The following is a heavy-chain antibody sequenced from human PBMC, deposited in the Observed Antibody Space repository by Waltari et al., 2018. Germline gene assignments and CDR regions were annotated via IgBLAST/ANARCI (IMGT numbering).Heavy chain of an antibody. CDR1: GGSISSSSYY. CDR3: TRKGPLYYYYYMDV. V-gene: IGHV4-39*07. CDR2: IYYSGST. J-gene: IGHJ6*03. Sequence: QLQLQESGPGLVKPSETLSLTCTVSGGSISSSSYYWGWIRQPPGKGLEWIGSIYYSGSTYYNPSLKSRVTISVDMSKNQFSLKLSSVTAADTAVYYCTRKGPLYYYYYMDVWGRGTTVTVSS.